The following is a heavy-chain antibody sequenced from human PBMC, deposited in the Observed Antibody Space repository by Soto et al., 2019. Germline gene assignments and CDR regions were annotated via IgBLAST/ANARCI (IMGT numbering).Heavy chain of an antibody. D-gene: IGHD4-17*01. J-gene: IGHJ6*03. CDR3: ARDDGEFYYYYMDV. V-gene: IGHV1-69*08. CDR1: GGTFSSYT. Sequence: QVQLVQSGAEVKKPGSSVKVSCKASGGTFSSYTITWVRQAPGQGLEWMGRIIPIIGVTKYAQKFQGRVTSTADKSTSTAYRAVSSLRSEDTAVYYCARDDGEFYYYYMDVWGKGTTVNVSS. CDR2: IIPIIGVT.